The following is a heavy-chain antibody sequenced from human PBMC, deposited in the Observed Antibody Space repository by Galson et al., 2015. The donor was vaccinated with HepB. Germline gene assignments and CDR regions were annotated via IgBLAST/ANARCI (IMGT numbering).Heavy chain of an antibody. V-gene: IGHV4-4*07. CDR1: GGSISSYY. D-gene: IGHD6-19*01. CDR2: IYTSGST. J-gene: IGHJ4*02. Sequence: SETLSLTCTVSGGSISSYYWSWIRQPAGKGLEWIGRIYTSGSTNYNPSLKSRVTISVDTSKNQFSLKLSSVTAADTAVYYCARGRVRQWLPRAYFDYWGQGTLVTVSS. CDR3: ARGRVRQWLPRAYFDY.